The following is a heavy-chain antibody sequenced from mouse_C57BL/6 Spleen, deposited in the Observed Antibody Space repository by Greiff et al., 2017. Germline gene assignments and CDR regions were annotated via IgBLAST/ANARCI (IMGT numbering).Heavy chain of an antibody. CDR3: ASDADYYGRSSWYFDV. CDR2: ISDGGSYT. D-gene: IGHD1-1*01. CDR1: GFTFSSYA. Sequence: EVMLVESGGGLVKPGGSLKLSCAASGFTFSSYAMSWVRQTPEKRLEWVATISDGGSYTYYPDNVKGRFTISRDNAKNTLYLQMSHLKSQDTAMYDSASDADYYGRSSWYFDVWGTGTTVTVSS. J-gene: IGHJ1*03. V-gene: IGHV5-4*03.